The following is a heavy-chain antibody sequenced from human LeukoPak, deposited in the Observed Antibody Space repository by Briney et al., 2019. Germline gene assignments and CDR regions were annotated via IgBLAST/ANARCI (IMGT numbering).Heavy chain of an antibody. J-gene: IGHJ4*02. CDR1: GGPFSSYA. CDR3: ARATEVDTAMVEIDY. D-gene: IGHD5-18*01. Sequence: ASVKVSCKASGGPFSSYALSWVRQAPGQGLEWMGIINPSGGSTSYAQKFQGRVTMTRDTSTSTVYMELSSLRSEDTAVYYCARATEVDTAMVEIDYWGQGTLVTVSS. CDR2: INPSGGST. V-gene: IGHV1-46*01.